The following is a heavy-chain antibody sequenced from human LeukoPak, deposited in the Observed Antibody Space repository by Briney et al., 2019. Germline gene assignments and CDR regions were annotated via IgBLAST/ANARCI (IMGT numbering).Heavy chain of an antibody. CDR2: LFDGGSV. D-gene: IGHD1-26*01. V-gene: IGHV3-53*01. CDR1: GFTVSSYA. J-gene: IGHJ4*02. CDR3: ARGVSGTYSPFDY. Sequence: GRSPTLSCTASGFTVSSYAMNWVRQAPGKGLECLSVLFDGGSVYYSDSVKGRFTISRDHLKNTVYLQLNSLRVEDTAVYYCARGVSGTYSPFDYWGQGALVAVSS.